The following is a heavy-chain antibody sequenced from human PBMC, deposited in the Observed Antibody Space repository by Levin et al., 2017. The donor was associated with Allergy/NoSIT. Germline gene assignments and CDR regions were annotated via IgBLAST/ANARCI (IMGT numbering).Heavy chain of an antibody. D-gene: IGHD1-26*01. J-gene: IGHJ4*02. Sequence: GGSLRLSCAASGFTFSSYDMHWVRQAPGKGLEWVALISYDGSNKDYADSVKGRFTISRDNSKNTLYLQMNSLRTEDTAVYYCPRGVGGSYPYFDYWGQGTLVTVSS. V-gene: IGHV3-30-3*01. CDR1: GFTFSSYD. CDR3: PRGVGGSYPYFDY. CDR2: ISYDGSNK.